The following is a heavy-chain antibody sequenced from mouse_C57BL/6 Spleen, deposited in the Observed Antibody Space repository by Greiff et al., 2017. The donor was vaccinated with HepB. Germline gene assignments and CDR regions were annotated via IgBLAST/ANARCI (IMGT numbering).Heavy chain of an antibody. D-gene: IGHD1-1*01. J-gene: IGHJ2*01. CDR1: GFNIKDDY. V-gene: IGHV14-4*01. CDR2: IDPENGDT. CDR3: TTGYYYPY. Sequence: EVQLQQSGAELVRPGASVKLSCTASGFNIKDDYMHWVKQRPEQGLEWIRWIDPENGDTEYASKFQGKATITADTSSNTAYLQLSSLTSEDTAVYYCTTGYYYPYWGQGTTLTVSS.